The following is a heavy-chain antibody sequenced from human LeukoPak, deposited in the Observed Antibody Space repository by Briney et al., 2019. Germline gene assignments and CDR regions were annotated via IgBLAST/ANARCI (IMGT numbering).Heavy chain of an antibody. CDR1: GYTFTGYY. V-gene: IGHV1-2*02. J-gene: IGHJ4*02. D-gene: IGHD3-16*02. CDR3: ARDTPTRHYDYVWGSYRFIDY. CDR2: INPNSGGT. Sequence: ASVKVSCKASGYTFTGYYMHWVRQAPGQGLEWMGWINPNSGGTNYAQKFQGRVTMTRDTSISTAYMELSRLRSDDTAVYYCARDTPTRHYDYVWGSYRFIDYWGQGTLVTVSS.